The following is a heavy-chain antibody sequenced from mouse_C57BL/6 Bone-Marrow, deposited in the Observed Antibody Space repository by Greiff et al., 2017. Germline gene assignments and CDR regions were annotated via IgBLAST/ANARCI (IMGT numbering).Heavy chain of an antibody. D-gene: IGHD4-1*01. CDR3: ARDPNSEEGFYAMDY. CDR2: INYDGSST. Sequence: DVKLVESEGGLVQPGSSMKLSCTASGFTFSDYYMAWVRQVPEKGLEWVANINYDGSSTYYLDSLKSRFIISRDNAKNILYLQMSSLKSEDTDTYYCARDPNSEEGFYAMDYWGQGTSVTVSS. CDR1: GFTFSDYY. V-gene: IGHV5-16*01. J-gene: IGHJ4*01.